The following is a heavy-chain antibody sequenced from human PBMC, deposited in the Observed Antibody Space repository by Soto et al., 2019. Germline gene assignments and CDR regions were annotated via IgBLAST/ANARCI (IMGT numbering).Heavy chain of an antibody. J-gene: IGHJ6*03. V-gene: IGHV3-21*01. Sequence: GGSLRLSCAASGFTFSSYSMNWVRQAPGKGLEWVSSISSSSSYIYYADSVKGRFTISRDNAKNSLYLQMNSLRAEDTAVYYCARDQAHGIRDGDYYYYYMDVWGKGTTVTVSS. CDR2: ISSSSSYI. CDR1: GFTFSSYS. CDR3: ARDQAHGIRDGDYYYYYMDV. D-gene: IGHD2-8*01.